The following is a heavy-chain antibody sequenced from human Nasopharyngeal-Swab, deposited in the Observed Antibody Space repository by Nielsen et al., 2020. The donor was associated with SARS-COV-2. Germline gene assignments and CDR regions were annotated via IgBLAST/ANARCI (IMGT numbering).Heavy chain of an antibody. J-gene: IGHJ4*02. CDR3: APDPNWGLGY. Sequence: GESLKISCAASGFTFNSYVMIWVRQAPGEGLEWVSYITVSGDATNYAESVEGRFTISRDNSKNLLYLQMNSLRVEDTATYYCAPDPNWGLGYWGRGTLVTVSS. CDR1: GFTFNSYV. CDR2: ITVSGDAT. V-gene: IGHV3-23*01. D-gene: IGHD7-27*01.